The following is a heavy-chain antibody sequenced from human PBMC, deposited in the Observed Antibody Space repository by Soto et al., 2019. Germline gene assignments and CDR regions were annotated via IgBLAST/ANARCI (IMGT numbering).Heavy chain of an antibody. V-gene: IGHV3-23*01. CDR2: IRGSGGST. CDR1: GFTFSSYA. CDR3: AKDPRRDKCSSWYGWDY. J-gene: IGHJ4*02. Sequence: EVQLLESGGGLVQPGGSLRLSCAASGFTFSSYAMSWVRQAPGKGLEWVSAIRGSGGSTYYAASVKGRFTISRDNSTNTLYVQMNSLSAEDTAVYYCAKDPRRDKCSSWYGWDYWGQGTLVTVSS. D-gene: IGHD6-13*01.